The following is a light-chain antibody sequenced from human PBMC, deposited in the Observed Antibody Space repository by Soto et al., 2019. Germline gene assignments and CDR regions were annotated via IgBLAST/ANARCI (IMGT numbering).Light chain of an antibody. CDR1: QSISSW. CDR3: QQYNSFSGT. J-gene: IGKJ1*01. CDR2: KAS. V-gene: IGKV1-5*03. Sequence: DIQMTQSPSTLSASVGDRVTITCRASQSISSWLAWYQQKPGKAPRLLIYKASSLESGVPSRFSGSGSGTVFTLTISSLQPDDFATYYCQQYNSFSGTFGQGTKVDIK.